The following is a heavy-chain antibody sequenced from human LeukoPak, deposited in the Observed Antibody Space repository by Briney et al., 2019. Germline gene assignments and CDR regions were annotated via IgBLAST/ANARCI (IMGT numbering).Heavy chain of an antibody. D-gene: IGHD2-2*01. CDR3: ARLVRYCSTNSCYPFDF. J-gene: IGHJ4*02. V-gene: IGHV4-39*01. Sequence: SETLSLTCTVSGGXISISSHYWAWIRQPPGKGLEWIGSMYYTGGTYYNPSLKGRVTISVDTSKNQFSLKLNSVTAADTAVYYCARLVRYCSTNSCYPFDFWGQGTLVTVSS. CDR2: MYYTGGT. CDR1: GGXISISSHY.